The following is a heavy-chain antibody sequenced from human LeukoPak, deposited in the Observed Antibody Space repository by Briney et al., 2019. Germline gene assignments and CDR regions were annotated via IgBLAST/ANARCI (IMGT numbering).Heavy chain of an antibody. J-gene: IGHJ4*02. CDR2: KGYSGTNT. CDR1: GFNFSSFG. Sequence: GGSLRLFCAASGFNFSSFGVQWVPQAPGGGREWLAYKGYSGTNTFCADSVEGRLTLSRDNSKNTVHLQMNSLRAADTALYSCARDLTGKYYIAYWGQGTLVTVSS. CDR3: ARDLTGKYYIAY. D-gene: IGHD2-8*02. V-gene: IGHV3-30*02.